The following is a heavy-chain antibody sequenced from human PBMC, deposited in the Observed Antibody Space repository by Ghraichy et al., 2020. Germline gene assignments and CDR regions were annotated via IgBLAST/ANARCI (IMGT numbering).Heavy chain of an antibody. D-gene: IGHD3-3*01. Sequence: SLNISCAASGFTFDDYAMHWVRQAPGKGLEWVSGISWNSGSIGYADSVKGRFTISRDNAKNSLYLQMNSLRAEDTALYYCAKDIEGLSDYYYYGMDVWGQGTTVTVSS. V-gene: IGHV3-9*01. CDR1: GFTFDDYA. J-gene: IGHJ6*02. CDR2: ISWNSGSI. CDR3: AKDIEGLSDYYYYGMDV.